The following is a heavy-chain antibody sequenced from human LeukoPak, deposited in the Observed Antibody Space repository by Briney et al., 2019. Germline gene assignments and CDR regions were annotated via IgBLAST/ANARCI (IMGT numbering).Heavy chain of an antibody. CDR3: AKDAGEGSGWYYFDY. D-gene: IGHD6-13*01. CDR1: GFAFSSHA. Sequence: GGSLRLSCAASGFAFSSHAMNWVRQAPGKGLECVSTVSTSGATTYYADSVRGRFTISRDNFKNTVYLQMNSLRAEDTAVYYCAKDAGEGSGWYYFDYWGQGTLVTVSS. CDR2: VSTSGATT. V-gene: IGHV3-23*01. J-gene: IGHJ4*02.